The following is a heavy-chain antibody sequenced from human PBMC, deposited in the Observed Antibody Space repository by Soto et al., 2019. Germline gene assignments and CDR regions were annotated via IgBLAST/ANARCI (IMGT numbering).Heavy chain of an antibody. V-gene: IGHV3-23*01. D-gene: IGHD6-19*01. CDR2: ISGSGGST. J-gene: IGHJ4*02. CDR1: GFTFSSYA. Sequence: EVQLLESGGGLVQPGGSLRLSCAASGFTFSSYAMSWVRQAPGKGLEWVSAISGSGGSTYYADSVKGRFNISRDNYKNTLYLQMNRLRAEDTAVYYCAKESEGISVAGTPDYWGQGTLVTGSS. CDR3: AKESEGISVAGTPDY.